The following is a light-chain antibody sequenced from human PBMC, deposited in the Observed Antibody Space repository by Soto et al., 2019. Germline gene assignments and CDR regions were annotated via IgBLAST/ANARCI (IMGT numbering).Light chain of an antibody. CDR1: QSVSSSY. J-gene: IGKJ5*01. Sequence: EIVLTQSPGTLSLSPGEGATLSCRASQSVSSSYLAWYQQKPGQAPRLLIYGASARALGIPDRFSGSGSGTEFSFTVTSLQSEDFAVYYCQQYDQWPITFGQGTRLEIK. CDR3: QQYDQWPIT. CDR2: GAS. V-gene: IGKV3-20*01.